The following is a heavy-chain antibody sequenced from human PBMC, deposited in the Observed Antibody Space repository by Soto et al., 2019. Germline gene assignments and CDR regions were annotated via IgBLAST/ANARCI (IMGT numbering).Heavy chain of an antibody. CDR2: IYYSGST. Sequence: SETLSLTCTVSGGSISSYYWSWIRQPPGKGLEWIGYIYYSGSTNYNPSLKSRVTISVDTSKNQFSLKLSSVTAADTAVYYCARVVDKDFWSGYSIYYFDYWGQGTLVTVS. D-gene: IGHD3-3*01. CDR3: ARVVDKDFWSGYSIYYFDY. J-gene: IGHJ4*02. CDR1: GGSISSYY. V-gene: IGHV4-59*01.